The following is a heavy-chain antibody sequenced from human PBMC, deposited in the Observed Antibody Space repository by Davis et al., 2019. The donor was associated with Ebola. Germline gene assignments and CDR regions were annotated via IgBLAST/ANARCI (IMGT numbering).Heavy chain of an antibody. CDR3: ARGLVDY. CDR2: INHSGST. V-gene: IGHV4-34*01. J-gene: IGHJ4*02. CDR1: GGSFSGYY. Sequence: SETLSLTCAVYGGSFSGYYWSWIRQPPGKGLEWIGEINHSGSTNYNPSLKSRVTISVDTSKNQFSLKLSSVTAADTAVYYCARGLVDYWGQGTLVTVSS.